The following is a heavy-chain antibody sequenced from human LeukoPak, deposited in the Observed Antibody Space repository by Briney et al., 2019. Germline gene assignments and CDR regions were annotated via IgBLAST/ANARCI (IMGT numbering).Heavy chain of an antibody. CDR1: GFTVSSNY. CDR3: ARAKSPHDAFDI. J-gene: IGHJ3*02. CDR2: IYSGGST. V-gene: IGHV3-53*01. Sequence: QPGGSLRLSCAASGFTVSSNYMSWVRQAPGKGLEWVSVIYSGGSTYYADSVKGRFTISRDNSKNTLCLQMNSLRAEDTAVYYCARAKSPHDAFDIWGQGTMATVSS.